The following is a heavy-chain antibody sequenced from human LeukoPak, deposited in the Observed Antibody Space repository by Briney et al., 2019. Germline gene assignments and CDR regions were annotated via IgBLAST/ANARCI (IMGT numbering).Heavy chain of an antibody. CDR3: ARVSSRDGYNCMDV. CDR1: GGTFSSYA. Sequence: ASVKVSCKASGGTFSSYAISWVRQAPGQGLEWMGGIIPIFGTANYAQKFQGRVTITTDESTSTAYMELSSLRSEDTAVYYCARVSSRDGYNCMDVWGKGTTVTVSS. CDR2: IIPIFGTA. D-gene: IGHD5-24*01. J-gene: IGHJ6*03. V-gene: IGHV1-69*05.